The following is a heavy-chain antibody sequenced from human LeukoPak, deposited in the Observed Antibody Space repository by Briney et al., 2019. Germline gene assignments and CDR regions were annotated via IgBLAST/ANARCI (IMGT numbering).Heavy chain of an antibody. CDR3: ARGGYSGSYYSFYFDY. D-gene: IGHD1-26*01. V-gene: IGHV3-30*02. J-gene: IGHJ4*02. CDR1: AFTFRSYG. Sequence: GGSLRLSCAASAFTFRSYGMHWVRQAPGKGLDWVAFIRYDGSNKYYGDSVKGRFTISRDNSKNTLYLQMNTLRAEDTAVYYCARGGYSGSYYSFYFDYWGQGTLVTVSS. CDR2: IRYDGSNK.